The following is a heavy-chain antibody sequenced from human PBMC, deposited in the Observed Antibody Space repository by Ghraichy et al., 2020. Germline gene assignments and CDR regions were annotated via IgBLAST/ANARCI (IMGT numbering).Heavy chain of an antibody. CDR2: ISSSSSTI. V-gene: IGHV3-48*01. J-gene: IGHJ4*02. Sequence: GGSLRLSCAASGFTFSSYSMNWFRQAPGKGLEWVSYISSSSSTIYYADSVKGRFTISRDNAKNSLYLQMNSLRAEDTAVYYCARDGESSGWKPQPDYWGQGTLVTVSS. D-gene: IGHD6-19*01. CDR3: ARDGESSGWKPQPDY. CDR1: GFTFSSYS.